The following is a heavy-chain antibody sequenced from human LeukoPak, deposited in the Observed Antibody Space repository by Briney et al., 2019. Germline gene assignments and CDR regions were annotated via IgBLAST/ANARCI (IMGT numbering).Heavy chain of an antibody. V-gene: IGHV4-59*12. Sequence: PSETLSLTCTVSGGSISSYSWNWIRQPPGKGLEWIGHIYYSGSTNYNPSLKSRVTISLDTSKNQFSLKLSSVTAADTAVYYCARDLSDPGEEFDYWGQGTLVTVSS. D-gene: IGHD3-10*01. CDR2: IYYSGST. J-gene: IGHJ4*02. CDR1: GGSISSYS. CDR3: ARDLSDPGEEFDY.